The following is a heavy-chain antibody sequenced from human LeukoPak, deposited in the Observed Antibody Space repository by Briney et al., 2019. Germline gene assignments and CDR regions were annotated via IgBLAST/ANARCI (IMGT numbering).Heavy chain of an antibody. Sequence: SETLSLTCTVSGGSISSYYWSWIRQPPGKGLEWIGYIYYSGSTNYNPSLKSRVTISVDTSKNQFSLKLSSVTAADTAVYYCARAGTVGFKKYNWFDPWGQGTLVTVSS. CDR1: GGSISSYY. V-gene: IGHV4-59*01. CDR3: ARAGTVGFKKYNWFDP. D-gene: IGHD4-23*01. J-gene: IGHJ5*02. CDR2: IYYSGST.